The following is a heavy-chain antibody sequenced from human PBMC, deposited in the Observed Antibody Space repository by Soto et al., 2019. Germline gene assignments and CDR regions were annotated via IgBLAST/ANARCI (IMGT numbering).Heavy chain of an antibody. Sequence: GGSLRLSCAASGFTFSSYWMSWVRQAPGKGLEWVANIKQDGSDKYYVDSVKGRFTISRDNAKNSLYLQMDSLRAEDTAVYYCARDIYITSFGNFQHWGQGTLVTVSS. CDR3: ARDIYITSFGNFQH. D-gene: IGHD3-16*01. CDR2: IKQDGSDK. CDR1: GFTFSSYW. J-gene: IGHJ1*01. V-gene: IGHV3-7*01.